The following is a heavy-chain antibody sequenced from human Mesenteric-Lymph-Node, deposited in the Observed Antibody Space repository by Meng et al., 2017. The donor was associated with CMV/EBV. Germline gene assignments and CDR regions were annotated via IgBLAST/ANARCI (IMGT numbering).Heavy chain of an antibody. CDR1: GGSFSGYY. V-gene: IGHV4-34*01. Sequence: QVNLQQWGAGLLKPSETLSLTFAVYGGSFSGYYWSWIRQQPGKGLEWIGEINHSGVPNYNPSLKSRVTISLDRSKNQFSLKLSSVTAEDTAVYYCARGSDIPVNNYWGQGTLVTVSS. CDR3: ARGSDIPVNNY. J-gene: IGHJ4*02. CDR2: INHSGVP. D-gene: IGHD2-15*01.